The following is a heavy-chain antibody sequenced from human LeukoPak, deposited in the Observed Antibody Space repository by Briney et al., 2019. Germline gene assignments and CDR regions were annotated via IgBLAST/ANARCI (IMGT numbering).Heavy chain of an antibody. CDR1: GYAFSIFG. D-gene: IGHD4-23*01. V-gene: IGHV1-18*01. CDR3: AATSVTPDAFDI. CDR2: ISAHNGNT. J-gene: IGHJ3*02. Sequence: ASVKVSCKASGYAFSIFGFSWVRQAPGQGLEWMGWISAHNGNTNYAQKFQGRVTMTTDTSTSTAYMEVRSLRSDDTAVYYCAATSVTPDAFDIWGQGTVVTVSS.